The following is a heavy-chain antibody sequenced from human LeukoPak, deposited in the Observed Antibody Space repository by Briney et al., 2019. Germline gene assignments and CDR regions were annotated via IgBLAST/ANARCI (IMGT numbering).Heavy chain of an antibody. CDR2: ISSSGSTI. D-gene: IGHD3-9*01. V-gene: IGHV3-48*04. J-gene: IGHJ4*02. CDR3: AGTYYDILTGYYKYLGY. CDR1: GFTFSSYS. Sequence: PGGSLRLSCAASGFTFSSYSMNWVRQAPGKGLEWVSYISSSGSTIYYADSVKGRFTISRDNAKNSLYLQMNSLRAEDTAVYYCAGTYYDILTGYYKYLGYWGQGTLVTVSS.